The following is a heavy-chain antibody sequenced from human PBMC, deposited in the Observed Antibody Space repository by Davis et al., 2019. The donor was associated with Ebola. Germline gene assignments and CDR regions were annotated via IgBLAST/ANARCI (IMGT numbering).Heavy chain of an antibody. Sequence: PSETLSLTCTVSGGSISSYYWSWIRQPPGKGLEWIGYIYYSGSTNYNPSLKSRVTISVDTSKNQFSLKLSSVTAADTAVYYCARDGIPDTAMDYYYYYGMDVWGQGTTVTVSS. J-gene: IGHJ6*02. CDR3: ARDGIPDTAMDYYYYYGMDV. CDR2: IYYSGST. D-gene: IGHD5-18*01. V-gene: IGHV4-59*01. CDR1: GGSISSYY.